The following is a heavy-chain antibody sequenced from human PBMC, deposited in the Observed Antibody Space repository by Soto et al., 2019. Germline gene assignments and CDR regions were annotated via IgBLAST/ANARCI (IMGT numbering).Heavy chain of an antibody. CDR3: ARGGNAFDI. D-gene: IGHD3-16*01. V-gene: IGHV3-33*01. Sequence: QVQLVESGGGVVQPGRSLRLSCAASGFTFSSFGMHWLRQAPGKGLEWVAVIWYDASNKYYADSVKGRFTISRDNSKNTLYLQMSSLRVEDMAVYYCARGGNAFDIWGQGTMVTVSS. CDR2: IWYDASNK. J-gene: IGHJ3*02. CDR1: GFTFSSFG.